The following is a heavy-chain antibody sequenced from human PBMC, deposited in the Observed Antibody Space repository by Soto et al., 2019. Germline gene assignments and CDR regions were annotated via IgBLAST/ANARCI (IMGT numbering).Heavy chain of an antibody. D-gene: IGHD3-22*01. J-gene: IGHJ6*02. V-gene: IGHV1-24*01. CDR1: GYTLTELS. CDR3: ATLLYYYDSSGYYPRYYYYGMDV. Sequence: QVQLVQSGAEVKKPGASVKVSCKVSGYTLTELSMHWVRQAPGKGLEWMGSFDPEDGETIYAQKFQGRVTMTEDTSTDTAYMELSSLRSEDTAVYYCATLLYYYDSSGYYPRYYYYGMDVWGQGTTVTVSS. CDR2: FDPEDGET.